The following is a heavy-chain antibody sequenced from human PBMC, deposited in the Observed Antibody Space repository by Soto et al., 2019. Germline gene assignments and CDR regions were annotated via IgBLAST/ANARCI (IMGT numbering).Heavy chain of an antibody. CDR3: AVGRTYYYDSSGYYYDTSGYAAFDI. CDR1: GGTFSSYA. CDR2: IIPIFGTA. Sequence: QVQLVQSGAEVKKPGSSVKVSCKASGGTFSSYAISWVRQAPGQGLEWMGGIIPIFGTANYAQKFQGRVTITADKSTSTADIELSSLRSEDTALYYCAVGRTYYYDSSGYYYDTSGYAAFDIWGQGTMVTVSS. J-gene: IGHJ3*02. D-gene: IGHD3-22*01. V-gene: IGHV1-69*06.